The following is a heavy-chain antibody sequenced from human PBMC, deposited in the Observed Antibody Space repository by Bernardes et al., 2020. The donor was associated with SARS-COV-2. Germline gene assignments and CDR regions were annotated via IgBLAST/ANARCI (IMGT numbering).Heavy chain of an antibody. J-gene: IGHJ5*02. V-gene: IGHV1-24*01. Sequence: ASVKVSCKVSGYTLTELSMHWVRQAPGKGLEWMGGFDPEDGETIYAQKFQGRVTMTEDTSTDTAYMELSSLRSEDTAVYYCATSPEYCSVGSCYSRWFDPWGQGTLVTVSS. CDR1: GYTLTELS. CDR3: ATSPEYCSVGSCYSRWFDP. CDR2: FDPEDGET. D-gene: IGHD2-15*01.